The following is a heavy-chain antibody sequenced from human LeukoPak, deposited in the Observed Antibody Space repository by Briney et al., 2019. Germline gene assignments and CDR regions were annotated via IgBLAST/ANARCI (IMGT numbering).Heavy chain of an antibody. CDR3: SRFIAAPYYFDY. J-gene: IGHJ4*02. CDR1: GFIFYDYA. D-gene: IGHD5-12*01. CDR2: ISWNSGSI. V-gene: IGHV3-9*01. Sequence: GRSLRLSCAASGFIFYDYAIHWVRQAPGKGLEWVSGISWNSGSIGYADSVKVRFTISRANAKNSLYLQMNSLRAEDTAVYYCSRFIAAPYYFDYWGRGTLVTVSS.